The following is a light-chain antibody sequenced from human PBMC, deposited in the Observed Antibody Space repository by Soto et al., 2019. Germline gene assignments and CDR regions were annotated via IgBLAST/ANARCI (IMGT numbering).Light chain of an antibody. CDR1: HSVTSSH. CDR3: QQYGNSPLT. V-gene: IGKV3-20*01. Sequence: IVLTQSSATLSLSPGERVTLSCRASHSVTSSHVAWYRQKPGQPPTLLIYGASSRAAGVADRFSGDGSGKDFTLTISRLEPEDFAVYLCQQYGNSPLTFGRGTKLEMK. CDR2: GAS. J-gene: IGKJ2*01.